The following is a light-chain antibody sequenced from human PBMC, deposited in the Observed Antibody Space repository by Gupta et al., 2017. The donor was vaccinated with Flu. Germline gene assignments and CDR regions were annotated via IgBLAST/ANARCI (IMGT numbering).Light chain of an antibody. CDR1: QNIYSE. J-gene: IGKJ4*01. Sequence: DIQMTQSPSSVSASVGDRVSVTCRASQNIYSEVAWYQHKPGKAPKLLIHPASTLQNGVPSRFSGSGYGTDFTLTITRLQPEDFATYYCQQADSFPITFGRGTQVEIK. CDR3: QQADSFPIT. V-gene: IGKV1-12*01. CDR2: PAS.